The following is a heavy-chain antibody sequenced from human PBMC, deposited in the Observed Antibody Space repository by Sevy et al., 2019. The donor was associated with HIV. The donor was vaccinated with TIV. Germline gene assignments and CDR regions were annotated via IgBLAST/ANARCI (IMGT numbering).Heavy chain of an antibody. CDR2: IYSGVTT. Sequence: GGSLRLSCAASGFTVSNSYMSWVRQAPGKGLGWVSIIYSGVTTSYADSVRGRFTISRDNSKNTLSLQMNSLRAEDTAVYYCARLSVYYYDSSGYYTTGNAFDIWGQGTMVTVSS. J-gene: IGHJ3*02. V-gene: IGHV3-53*01. CDR3: ARLSVYYYDSSGYYTTGNAFDI. CDR1: GFTVSNSY. D-gene: IGHD3-22*01.